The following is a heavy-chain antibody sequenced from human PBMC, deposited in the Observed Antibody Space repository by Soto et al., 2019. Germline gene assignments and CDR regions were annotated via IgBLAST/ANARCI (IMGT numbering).Heavy chain of an antibody. CDR2: INPSGGST. Sequence: QVQLVQSGAEVKKPGASVKVSCKASVYTFTSYYMHWVRQAPGQGLEWMGIINPSGGSTSYAQKFQGRVTMTRDTSTSTVDMELSSLRSEDTAVYYCARDHVDTAMIYYYYGMDVWGQGTTVTVSS. D-gene: IGHD5-18*01. J-gene: IGHJ6*02. V-gene: IGHV1-46*01. CDR1: VYTFTSYY. CDR3: ARDHVDTAMIYYYYGMDV.